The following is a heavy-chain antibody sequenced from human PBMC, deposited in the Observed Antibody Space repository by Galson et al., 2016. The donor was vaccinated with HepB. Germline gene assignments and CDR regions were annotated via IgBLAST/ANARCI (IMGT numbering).Heavy chain of an antibody. CDR1: GFPFGDYT. D-gene: IGHD5-12*01. CDR2: ISTTGSYI. Sequence: SLRLSCAASGFPFGDYTMNWVRQAPGKGLEWVSSISTTGSYINYADSVEGRFTISRDNSKNSLFLQMNSLRPEDTAIYYCTRDTTPEMGYVPDYWGQGTLVTVSS. J-gene: IGHJ4*02. V-gene: IGHV3-21*01. CDR3: TRDTTPEMGYVPDY.